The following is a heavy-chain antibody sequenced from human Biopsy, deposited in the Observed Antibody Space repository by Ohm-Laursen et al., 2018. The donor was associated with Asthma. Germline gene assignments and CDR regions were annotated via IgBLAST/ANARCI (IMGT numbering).Heavy chain of an antibody. V-gene: IGHV3-9*01. CDR3: ARDMGAGPNQPPSGSGSSHLYGMDV. D-gene: IGHD3-10*01. J-gene: IGHJ6*02. Sequence: SLRLSCAASGFSFDDYAMFWVRQAPGKGLEWVSGISWNSGTIGYADSVKGRFTIARDNAKNSLYLQMNSLGPEDTAVYYCARDMGAGPNQPPSGSGSSHLYGMDVWGQGTTVTVSS. CDR2: ISWNSGTI. CDR1: GFSFDDYA.